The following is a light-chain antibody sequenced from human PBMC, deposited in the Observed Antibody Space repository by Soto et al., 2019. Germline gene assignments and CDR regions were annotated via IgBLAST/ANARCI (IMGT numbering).Light chain of an antibody. J-gene: IGLJ1*01. Sequence: QSVLTQPASVSDSPGQSITISCIGTSSDIGAFNHVSWHQQHPGKAPKLIIYDVINRPSGVSNRFSGSKTGNTASPIISGLQAEDEADYYCSSYTSSSSYVFGSGTRSPS. V-gene: IGLV2-14*03. CDR3: SSYTSSSSYV. CDR1: SSDIGAFNH. CDR2: DVI.